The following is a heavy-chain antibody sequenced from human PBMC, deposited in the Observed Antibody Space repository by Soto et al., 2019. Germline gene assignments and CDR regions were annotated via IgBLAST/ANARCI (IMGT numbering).Heavy chain of an antibody. CDR1: GGSITSDGYY. CDR3: ERYTVTTGQYYYGLDV. J-gene: IGHJ6*02. D-gene: IGHD4-17*01. V-gene: IGHV4-31*03. Sequence: QVQLQESGPGLVKPSQTLSPTCTVSGGSITSDGYYRNWIRQHPGKGLEWIAYIHYSGNTNHNPSLKIRVSISVDTSKPQFSLKLSSVTAADTAVNYCERYTVTTGQYYYGLDVWGQGTTVTVSS. CDR2: IHYSGNT.